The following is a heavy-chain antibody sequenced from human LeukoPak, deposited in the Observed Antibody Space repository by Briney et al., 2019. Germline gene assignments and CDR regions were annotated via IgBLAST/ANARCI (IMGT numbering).Heavy chain of an antibody. V-gene: IGHV4-39*01. CDR3: ARFVSIRGGIHLTYFDS. J-gene: IGHJ4*02. CDR2: IYDSLSA. Sequence: PSETLSLTCAVSGGSIDGRSYNWGWVRQPPGKGLEWIGSIYDSLSAYYNPSLKSRVTISIDMSKKQFSLNLNSATAADSAVYYCARFVSIRGGIHLTYFDSCGQGRLVTVSS. CDR1: GGSIDGRSYN. D-gene: IGHD2-15*01.